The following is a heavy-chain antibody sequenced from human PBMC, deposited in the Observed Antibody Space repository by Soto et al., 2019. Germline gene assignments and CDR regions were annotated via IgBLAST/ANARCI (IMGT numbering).Heavy chain of an antibody. Sequence: QVVLLQSGAEVKEPGSSVRVSCEVSGSTFNNFAFSWVRQAPGHGPEWMGGIVVISNTADYSQRFQDRVTITADTSTKTLYMELGSRTFEDTAVYYCARAIKRWEVNSYFDYWGQGTLVTVSS. CDR2: IVVISNTA. CDR3: ARAIKRWEVNSYFDY. D-gene: IGHD1-26*01. V-gene: IGHV1-69*06. CDR1: GSTFNNFA. J-gene: IGHJ4*02.